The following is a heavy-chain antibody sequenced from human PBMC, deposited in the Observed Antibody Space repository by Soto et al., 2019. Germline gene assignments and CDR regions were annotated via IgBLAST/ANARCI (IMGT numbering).Heavy chain of an antibody. CDR2: IIPIFGTA. CDR1: GGTFSSYA. Sequence: GASVKVSCKASGGTFSSYAMSWVRQAPGQGLEWMGGIIPIFGTANYAQKFQGRVTITADKSTSTAYMELSSLRSEDTAVYYCARVGGYSSSWDYYGMDVWGQGTTVTVS. CDR3: ARVGGYSSSWDYYGMDV. D-gene: IGHD6-13*01. J-gene: IGHJ6*02. V-gene: IGHV1-69*06.